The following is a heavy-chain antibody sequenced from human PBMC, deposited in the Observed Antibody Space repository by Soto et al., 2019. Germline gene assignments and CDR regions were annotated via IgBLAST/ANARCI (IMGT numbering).Heavy chain of an antibody. CDR3: AREENDSSGYPLQH. J-gene: IGHJ1*01. CDR1: GCTFSSYS. D-gene: IGHD3-22*01. V-gene: IGHV3-48*01. CDR2: ISSSSSTI. Sequence: GGSLRLSCAASGCTFSSYSMNWVRQAPGKGLEWVSYISSSSSTIYYADSVKGRFTISRDNAKNSLYLQMNSLRAEDTAVYYCAREENDSSGYPLQHRGQGTLGTVST.